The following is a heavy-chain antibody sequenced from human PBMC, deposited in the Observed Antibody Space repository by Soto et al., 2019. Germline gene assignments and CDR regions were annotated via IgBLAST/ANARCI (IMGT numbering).Heavy chain of an antibody. J-gene: IGHJ4*02. D-gene: IGHD3-10*01. CDR2: ISYDGSNK. Sequence: QVQLVESGGGVVQPGRSLRLSCAASGFTFSSYAMHWVRQAPGKGLEWVAVISYDGSNKYYADSVKGRFTISRDNSKNTLYLQMNSLRAEDTAVYYCASTIAFGEYWDYWGQGTLVTVSS. V-gene: IGHV3-30-3*01. CDR3: ASTIAFGEYWDY. CDR1: GFTFSSYA.